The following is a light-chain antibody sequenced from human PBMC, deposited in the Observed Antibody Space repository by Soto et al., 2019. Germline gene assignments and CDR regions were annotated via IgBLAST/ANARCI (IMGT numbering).Light chain of an antibody. CDR3: QQYGGSPPFT. V-gene: IGKV3-20*01. CDR1: QSISSSY. Sequence: VLTQSPGTLSLSPGERATISCRASQSISSSYSAWYQHKPGQAPRLLIYGASSWATGIPHRFSGGGSGTDFTLTISRLEPEDCGMYYCQQYGGSPPFTFGQGTRLEIK. CDR2: GAS. J-gene: IGKJ2*01.